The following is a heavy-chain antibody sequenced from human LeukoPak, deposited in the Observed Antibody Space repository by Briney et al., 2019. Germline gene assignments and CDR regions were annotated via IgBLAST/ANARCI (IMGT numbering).Heavy chain of an antibody. D-gene: IGHD3-10*01. CDR1: GFTFSSYG. CDR3: ARGWSGHYFDY. V-gene: IGHV3-21*01. J-gene: IGHJ4*02. Sequence: PGGSLRLSCAASGFTFSSYGMNWVRQAPGKGLEWVSSIGTSSSYIYYADAVKGRFTISRDNAKKSLYLQMNSLRAEDTAMYYCARGWSGHYFDYWGQGTLVTVSS. CDR2: IGTSSSYI.